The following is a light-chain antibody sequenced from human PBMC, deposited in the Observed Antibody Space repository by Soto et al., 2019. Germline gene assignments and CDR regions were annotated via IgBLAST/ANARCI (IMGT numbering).Light chain of an antibody. CDR1: SSDVGGYNY. J-gene: IGLJ2*01. CDR3: SSYAGSNNPVI. Sequence: QAVLTQPPSASGSPGQSVTISCTGTSSDVGGYNYVSWYQQHPGKAPKYMIYEVSKRPSGVPDRFSGSKSGNTASLTVSGLQVYDEADDYCSSYAGSNNPVIFGGGTKLTVL. CDR2: EVS. V-gene: IGLV2-8*01.